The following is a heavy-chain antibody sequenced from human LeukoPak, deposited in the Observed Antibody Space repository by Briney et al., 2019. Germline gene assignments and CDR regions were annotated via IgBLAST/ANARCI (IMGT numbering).Heavy chain of an antibody. J-gene: IGHJ4*02. CDR3: TTYSSGWNLIFDY. CDR1: GFTLSNYA. CDR2: VKSKTDGGTT. D-gene: IGHD6-19*01. V-gene: IGHV3-15*01. Sequence: GGSLRLSCGGSGFTLSNYAMTWVRQAPGKGLEWVGRVKSKTDGGTTDYAAPVKGRFTISRDDSKNTLYLQMNSLKTEDTAVYYCTTYSSGWNLIFDYWGQGALVTVSS.